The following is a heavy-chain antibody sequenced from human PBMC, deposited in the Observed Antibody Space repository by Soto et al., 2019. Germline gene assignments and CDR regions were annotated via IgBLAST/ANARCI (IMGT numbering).Heavy chain of an antibody. Sequence: SLTCAVSCGSVTGGHYWDWIRQPPGKGLEWIGSIHHSGSTYYNPSLRSRVTISVDTSKNQLSLKLRSVTAADTAVYYCARSYDSSAYFPNYYYGMDVWGQGTTVTVSS. CDR3: ARSYDSSAYFPNYYYGMDV. CDR2: IHHSGST. D-gene: IGHD3-22*01. CDR1: CGSVTGGHY. V-gene: IGHV4-38-2*01. J-gene: IGHJ6*02.